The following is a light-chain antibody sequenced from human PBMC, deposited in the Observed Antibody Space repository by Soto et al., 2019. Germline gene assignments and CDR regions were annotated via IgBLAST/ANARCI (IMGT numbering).Light chain of an antibody. CDR2: TAS. V-gene: IGKV3-15*01. J-gene: IGKJ3*01. CDR3: QQFDEWPFT. Sequence: IVMTQSPATLSVSPGERATLSCKACQSVVSNLAWFQQKPGQAPRLLIYTASTRAFGVPIRFSGSGSGTEFTLTISSLQSDDFATYYCQQFDEWPFTFGPGTKVDIK. CDR1: QSVVSN.